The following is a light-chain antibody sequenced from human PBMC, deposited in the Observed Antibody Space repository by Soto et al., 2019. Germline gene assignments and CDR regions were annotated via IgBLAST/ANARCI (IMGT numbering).Light chain of an antibody. CDR1: NSDVWSYNL. J-gene: IGLJ1*01. V-gene: IGLV2-23*02. CDR3: CSYAGSSTQSYV. Sequence: QSVPTQPASVSGSPGQSITISCTGTNSDVWSYNLVSWYQQHPGKAPKVIIYEVSGRPSGVSDRFSGSKSGNTASLMISGLQAEDEADYYCCSYAGSSTQSYVFGSGTKVTVL. CDR2: EVS.